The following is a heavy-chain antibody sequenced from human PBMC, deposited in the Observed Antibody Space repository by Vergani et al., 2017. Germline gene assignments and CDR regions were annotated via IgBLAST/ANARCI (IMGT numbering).Heavy chain of an antibody. Sequence: QVQLQESGPGLVKPSQTLSLACTVSGGSISSGSYFWSWFRQPAGKGLEWIGRVWTSGNTYYNSSLKSRVTISVDTSKDHFSLQLSSVTATDTAVYYCARFPNIVGENWFDSWGQGTLVTVSS. CDR2: VWTSGNT. CDR1: GGSISSGSYF. D-gene: IGHD2/OR15-2a*01. CDR3: ARFPNIVGENWFDS. J-gene: IGHJ5*01. V-gene: IGHV4-61*02.